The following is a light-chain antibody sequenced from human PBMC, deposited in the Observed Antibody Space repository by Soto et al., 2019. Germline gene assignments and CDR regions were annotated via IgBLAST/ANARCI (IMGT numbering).Light chain of an antibody. CDR2: DVS. CDR1: ESLDNW. V-gene: IGKV1-5*01. J-gene: IGKJ1*01. Sequence: DIQMTQSPSTLSASVGDTVTITCRASESLDNWLAWYQQRPGKAPKLLIYDVSSLQSGVPSRFSGSGSGTEFTLTISSLQPDDFATYYCQHYKMYSPWTVGQGTKVDI. CDR3: QHYKMYSPWT.